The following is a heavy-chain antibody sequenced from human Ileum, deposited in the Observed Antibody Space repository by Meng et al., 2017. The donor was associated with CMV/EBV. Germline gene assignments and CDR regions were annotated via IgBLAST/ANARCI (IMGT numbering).Heavy chain of an antibody. CDR3: AREQQIVRSFDY. Sequence: CTGSGGSVSSGRYYWSWIRQPPGKGLEWIGHIFYSGSANFNPSLKSRVTISADTSKNQFSLKLSSVTAADTAVYYCAREQQIVRSFDYWGQGTLVTVSS. CDR2: IFYSGSA. CDR1: GGSVSSGRYY. J-gene: IGHJ4*02. V-gene: IGHV4-61*01. D-gene: IGHD2-15*01.